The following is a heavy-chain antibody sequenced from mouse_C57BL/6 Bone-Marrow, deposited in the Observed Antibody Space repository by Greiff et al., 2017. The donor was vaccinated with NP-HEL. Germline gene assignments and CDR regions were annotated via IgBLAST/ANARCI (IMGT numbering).Heavy chain of an antibody. D-gene: IGHD2-4*01. Sequence: VKLVESGPGLVQPSQSLSITCTVSGFSLTSYGVHWVRQSPGKGLEWLGVIWSGGSTDYNAAFISRLSISKDNSKSQVFFKMNSLQADDTAIYYCARSPYDYDEGMDYWGQGTSVTVSS. CDR3: ARSPYDYDEGMDY. J-gene: IGHJ4*01. CDR2: IWSGGST. V-gene: IGHV2-2*01. CDR1: GFSLTSYG.